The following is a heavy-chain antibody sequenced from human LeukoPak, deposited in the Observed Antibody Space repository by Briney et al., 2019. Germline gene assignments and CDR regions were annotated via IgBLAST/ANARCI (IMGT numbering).Heavy chain of an antibody. CDR3: ARMNVVIANYYYYYMDV. J-gene: IGHJ6*03. CDR2: IYTSGST. Sequence: PSETLSLTCTVSGGSTSSYYWSWIRQPAGKGLEWIGRIYTSGSTNYNPSLKSRVTMSVDTSKNQFSLKLSSVTAADTAVYYCARMNVVIANYYYYYMDVWGKGTTVTVSS. D-gene: IGHD3-22*01. CDR1: GGSTSSYY. V-gene: IGHV4-4*07.